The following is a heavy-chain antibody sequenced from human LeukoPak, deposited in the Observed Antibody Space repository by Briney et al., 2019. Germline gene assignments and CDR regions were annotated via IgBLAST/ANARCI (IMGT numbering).Heavy chain of an antibody. D-gene: IGHD2-2*01. CDR1: GYTFTGYY. V-gene: IGHV1-2*02. Sequence: ASVKVSCKASGYTFTGYYMHWVRQAPGQGLEWMGWINPNSGGTNYAQKFQGRVTMTRDTSVSTAYMELSRLRSDDTAVYYCATRYCSSTSCYSPYYYYYMDVWGKGTTVTVSS. CDR2: INPNSGGT. CDR3: ATRYCSSTSCYSPYYYYYMDV. J-gene: IGHJ6*03.